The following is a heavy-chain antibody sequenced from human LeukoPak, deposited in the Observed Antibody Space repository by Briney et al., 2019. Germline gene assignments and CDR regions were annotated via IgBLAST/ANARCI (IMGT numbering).Heavy chain of an antibody. V-gene: IGHV3-66*04. D-gene: IGHD6-13*01. Sequence: GGSLRLSCAASGFTVSSNYMCWVSQAPGKGLEWVSVMYSGGSTYYADSVKGRFTISRDNSKNTLYLQMNSLRAEDTAVYYCAKQGVAGSSWYAFDIWGQGTMVTVSS. CDR2: MYSGGST. CDR3: AKQGVAGSSWYAFDI. CDR1: GFTVSSNY. J-gene: IGHJ3*02.